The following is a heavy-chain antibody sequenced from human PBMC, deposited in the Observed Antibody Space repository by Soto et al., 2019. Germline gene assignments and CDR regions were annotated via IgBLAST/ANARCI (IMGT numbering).Heavy chain of an antibody. CDR1: GYTFTGYY. D-gene: IGHD2-15*01. Sequence: ASVKVSCKASGYTFTGYYMHWVRQAPGQGLEWMGWINPNSGGTNYAQKFQGWVTMTRDTSISTAYMELSRLRSDDTAVYYCARDGGSSPVRSLDPWGQGTLVTVSS. CDR2: INPNSGGT. CDR3: ARDGGSSPVRSLDP. V-gene: IGHV1-2*04. J-gene: IGHJ5*02.